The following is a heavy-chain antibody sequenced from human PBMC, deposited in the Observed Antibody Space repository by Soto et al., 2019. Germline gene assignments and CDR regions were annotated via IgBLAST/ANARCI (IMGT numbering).Heavy chain of an antibody. CDR3: ARVRIVVVTTYPGDYYGMDV. CDR1: GFTFSSYA. V-gene: IGHV3-30-3*01. Sequence: GGSLRLSCAASGFTFSSYAMHWVRQAPGKGLEWVAVISYDGSNKYYADSVKGRFTISRDNSKNTLYLQMNSLRAEDTAVYYCARVRIVVVTTYPGDYYGMDVWGQGTTVTVSS. J-gene: IGHJ6*02. CDR2: ISYDGSNK. D-gene: IGHD2-21*02.